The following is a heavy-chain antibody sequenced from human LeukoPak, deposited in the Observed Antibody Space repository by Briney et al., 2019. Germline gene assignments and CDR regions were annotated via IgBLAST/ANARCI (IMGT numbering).Heavy chain of an antibody. CDR2: IIPIFGTA. V-gene: IGHV1-69*13. Sequence: SVKVSCKTSGYTFTNYGMHWVRQAPGQGLEWMGGIIPIFGTANYAQKFQGRVTITADESTSTAYLELSSLTSEDTAVYYCARVVLGRRWLQTSYYYGMDVWGQGTTVTVSS. D-gene: IGHD5-24*01. CDR1: GYTFTNYG. J-gene: IGHJ6*02. CDR3: ARVVLGRRWLQTSYYYGMDV.